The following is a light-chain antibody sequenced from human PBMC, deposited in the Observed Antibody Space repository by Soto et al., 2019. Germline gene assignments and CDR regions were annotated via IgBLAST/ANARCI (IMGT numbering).Light chain of an antibody. CDR3: CSYTSSSTPWV. CDR2: DVS. Sequence: QSALTQPASVSGSPGQSITISCTGTSSDVGGYNYVSWYQQHPGEAPKLMIYDVSDRPSGVSNRFSASKSGNTASLTISGLQAEDEADYYCCSYTSSSTPWVFGTGTKVTV. J-gene: IGLJ1*01. V-gene: IGLV2-14*03. CDR1: SSDVGGYNY.